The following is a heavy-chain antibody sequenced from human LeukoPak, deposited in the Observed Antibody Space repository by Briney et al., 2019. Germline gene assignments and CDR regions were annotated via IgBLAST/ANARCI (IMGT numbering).Heavy chain of an antibody. CDR2: IYYSGST. V-gene: IGHV4-59*12. Sequence: SETLSLTCTVSGGSISSYYWSWIRQPPGKGLEWIGYIYYSGSTNYNPSLKSRVTISVDTSKNQFSLQLNSVTPEDTAVYYCARGRYTMVRGVIGRDTDYYYYSYMDVWGKGTTVTISS. CDR3: ARGRYTMVRGVIGRDTDYYYYSYMDV. CDR1: GGSISSYY. J-gene: IGHJ6*03. D-gene: IGHD3-10*01.